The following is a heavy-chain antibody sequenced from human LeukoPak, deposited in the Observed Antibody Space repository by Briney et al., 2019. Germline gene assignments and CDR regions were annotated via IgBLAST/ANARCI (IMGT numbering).Heavy chain of an antibody. J-gene: IGHJ3*02. CDR1: GFTFSTYS. CDR2: ITSRSSTI. CDR3: ARVDWMIGAFDI. V-gene: IGHV3-48*02. D-gene: IGHD3-22*01. Sequence: GGSLRLSCAASGFTFSTYSMNWVRQAPGKGLEWVSYITSRSSTIYYADSVRGRFTISRDNVKNSLYLQMNSLRDEDTAVYYCARVDWMIGAFDIWGQGTMVTVSS.